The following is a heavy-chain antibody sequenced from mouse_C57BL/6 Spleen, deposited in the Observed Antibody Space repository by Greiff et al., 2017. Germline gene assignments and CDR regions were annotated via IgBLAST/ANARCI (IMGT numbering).Heavy chain of an antibody. V-gene: IGHV1-18*01. CDR2: INPNNGGT. CDR3: ARGAYGSYWYFDV. CDR1: GYTFTDYN. Sequence: VQLQQSGPELVKPGASVKIPCKASGYTFTDYNMDWVKQSHGKSLEWIGDINPNNGGTIYNQKFKGKATLTVDKSSSTAYMELRSLTSDDTAVYYCARGAYGSYWYFDVWGTGTTVTVSS. J-gene: IGHJ1*03. D-gene: IGHD1-1*01.